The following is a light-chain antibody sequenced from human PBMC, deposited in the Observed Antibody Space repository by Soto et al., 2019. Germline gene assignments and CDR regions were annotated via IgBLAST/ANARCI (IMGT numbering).Light chain of an antibody. J-gene: IGKJ5*01. Sequence: EIVMTQSPATLSLSPGGRATLSCVAGQSVSSSQLAWYQQKTGQAPRILVYGASSRDTGIPERFSGSVSETDCTLSISRLEPEDFEVYYCQHYGNSPLTFGQGTRLEIK. CDR1: QSVSSSQ. CDR3: QHYGNSPLT. V-gene: IGKV3-20*01. CDR2: GAS.